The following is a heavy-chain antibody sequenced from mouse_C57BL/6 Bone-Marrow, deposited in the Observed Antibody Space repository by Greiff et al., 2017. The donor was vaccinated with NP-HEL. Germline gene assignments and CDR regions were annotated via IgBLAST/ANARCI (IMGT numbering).Heavy chain of an antibody. CDR2: IYPGGGYT. CDR3: ARLPYDGYWCAY. Sequence: QVQLQQSGAELVRPGTSVKMSCKASGYTFTNYWIGWAKQRPGHGLEWIGDIYPGGGYTNYNEKFKGKATLTADKSSSTAYMQFSSLTSEDSAIYYCARLPYDGYWCAYWGQGTLVTVSA. J-gene: IGHJ3*01. D-gene: IGHD2-3*01. V-gene: IGHV1-63*01. CDR1: GYTFTNYW.